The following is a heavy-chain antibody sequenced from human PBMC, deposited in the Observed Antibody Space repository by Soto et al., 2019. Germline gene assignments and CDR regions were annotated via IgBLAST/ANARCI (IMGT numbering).Heavy chain of an antibody. V-gene: IGHV3-30*18. CDR3: AKDSFPAAEVGDWFDP. CDR2: IANDGRNK. Sequence: GGYLRLCWAASGFTFSDYGIRWIRQAPGKGLEWWAVIANDGRNKYYADSVKGRFTISRDNSKNTLYLQMNSLRAEDTAVYFCAKDSFPAAEVGDWFDPWGREPWSPSPQ. D-gene: IGHD3-16*01. J-gene: IGHJ5*02. CDR1: GFTFSDYG.